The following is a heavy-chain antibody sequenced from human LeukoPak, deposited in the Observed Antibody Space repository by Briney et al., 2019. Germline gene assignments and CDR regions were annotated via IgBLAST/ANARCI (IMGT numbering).Heavy chain of an antibody. CDR3: ASKITGTFVY. J-gene: IGHJ4*02. CDR1: GYTFTGYY. D-gene: IGHD1-20*01. Sequence: ASVKVSCKASGYTFTGYYMHWVRQAPGQGLEGMGRINPNSGGTNYAQKFQGRVTMTRDTSISTAYMELSRLRSDDTAVYYCASKITGTFVYWGQGTLVTVSS. V-gene: IGHV1-2*06. CDR2: INPNSGGT.